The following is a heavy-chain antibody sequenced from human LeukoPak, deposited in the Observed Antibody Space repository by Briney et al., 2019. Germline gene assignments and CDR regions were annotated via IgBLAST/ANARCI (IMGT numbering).Heavy chain of an antibody. CDR3: AKFGIAAADNFDY. CDR2: IRYDGSNK. D-gene: IGHD6-13*01. Sequence: PGGSLRLSCAASGFTFSSYGMHWVRQAPGKGLEWAAFIRYDGSNKYYADSVKGRFTISRDKSKNTLYLQMNSLRAEDTAVYYCAKFGIAAADNFDYWGQGTLVTVSS. J-gene: IGHJ4*02. V-gene: IGHV3-30*02. CDR1: GFTFSSYG.